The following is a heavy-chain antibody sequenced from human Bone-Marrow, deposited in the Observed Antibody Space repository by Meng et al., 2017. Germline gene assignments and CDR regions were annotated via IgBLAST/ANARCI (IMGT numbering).Heavy chain of an antibody. D-gene: IGHD6-13*01. CDR3: ARDSRRRHVFRPNTPLVPDYFDY. V-gene: IGHV1-3*01. J-gene: IGHJ4*01. CDR1: GYTFTSYA. Sequence: ASVKVSCKASGYTFTSYAMHWVRQAPGQRLEWMGWINAGNGNTKYSQKFQGRVTITRDTSASTAYMELSSLRSDDTAVYYCARDSRRRHVFRPNTPLVPDYFDYWGQGKLVTVSS. CDR2: INAGNGNT.